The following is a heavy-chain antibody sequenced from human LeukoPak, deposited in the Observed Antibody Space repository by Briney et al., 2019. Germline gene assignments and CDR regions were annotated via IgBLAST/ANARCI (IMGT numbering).Heavy chain of an antibody. CDR1: GGTFSSYA. Sequence: SVKVSCKASGGTFSSYAISWVRQAPGQGLEWMGRIIPIFGTANYAQKFQGRVTITTDESTSTAYMELSSLRSEDTAVYYCARDCTYDSSGYATFGYWGQGTPVTVSS. CDR2: IIPIFGTA. V-gene: IGHV1-69*05. D-gene: IGHD3-22*01. CDR3: ARDCTYDSSGYATFGY. J-gene: IGHJ4*02.